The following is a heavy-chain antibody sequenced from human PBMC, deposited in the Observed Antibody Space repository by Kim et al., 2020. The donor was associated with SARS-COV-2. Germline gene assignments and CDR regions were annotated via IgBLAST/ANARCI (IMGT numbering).Heavy chain of an antibody. CDR3: AKDPASKFQLLYLYYAMDV. CDR2: ISASGATT. J-gene: IGHJ6*02. CDR1: GFNFYNYA. V-gene: IGHV3-23*01. Sequence: GGSLRLSCAASGFNFYNYAMTWVRQAPGKGLEWVSAISASGATTYYADSVKGRITISRDNSRNTLYLQLSSLRAEDTAVYYCAKDPASKFQLLYLYYAMDVWGQKTTVPLSS. D-gene: IGHD2-2*02.